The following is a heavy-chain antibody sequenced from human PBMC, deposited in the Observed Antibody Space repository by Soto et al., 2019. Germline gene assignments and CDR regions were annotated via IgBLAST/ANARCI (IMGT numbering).Heavy chain of an antibody. CDR2: IKSKADGGTT. J-gene: IGHJ6*02. D-gene: IGHD3-22*01. CDR1: GFTLNNAW. CDR3: STLSELIDYGVDV. Sequence: PGGSLRLSCAASGFTLNNAWINWVRQAPGKGLEWVGRIKSKADGGTTDYAAPVKGRFTISRDDSKNTLYLQMNSLKTEDTAVYYCSTLSELIDYGVDVWGQGTMVTVSS. V-gene: IGHV3-15*07.